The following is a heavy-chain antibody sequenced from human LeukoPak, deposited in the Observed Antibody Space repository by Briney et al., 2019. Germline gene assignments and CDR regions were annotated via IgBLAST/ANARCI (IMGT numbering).Heavy chain of an antibody. CDR3: ARHTFGEWFGESYYFDY. CDR2: IYYSGST. V-gene: IGHV4-59*08. D-gene: IGHD3-10*01. CDR1: GGSISSYY. Sequence: PSETLSLTCTVSGGSISSYYWSWIRQPPGKGLEWIGYIYYSGSTNYNPSLKSRVTISVDTSKNQFSLKLSSVTAADTAVYYCARHTFGEWFGESYYFDYWGQGTLVTVSS. J-gene: IGHJ4*02.